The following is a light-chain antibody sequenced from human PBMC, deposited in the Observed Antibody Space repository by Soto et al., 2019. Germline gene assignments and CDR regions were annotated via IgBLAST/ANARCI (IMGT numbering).Light chain of an antibody. Sequence: DIVMTQSPDSLAVALGERATINCKPSQRVFYNSNNKHYLAWYQHKPVQPPRLLIYWASTRESGVPARCSCSGSGKAFTLNMSSLQPDDVEVYYGQQYYSTPLTFGGGTKVEIK. CDR3: QQYYSTPLT. V-gene: IGKV4-1*01. J-gene: IGKJ4*01. CDR2: WAS. CDR1: QRVFYNSNNKHY.